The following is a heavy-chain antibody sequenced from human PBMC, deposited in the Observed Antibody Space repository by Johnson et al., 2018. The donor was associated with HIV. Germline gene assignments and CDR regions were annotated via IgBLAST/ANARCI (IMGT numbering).Heavy chain of an antibody. CDR3: AKRHGPRVGAAHDAFDI. CDR1: GFTFSSYG. CDR2: IRYDGSNK. J-gene: IGHJ3*02. V-gene: IGHV3-30*02. Sequence: VQLVESGGGVVQPGGSLRLSCAASGFTFSSYGMHWVRQAPGKGLEWVAFIRYDGSNKYYADSVKGRFTISRDNSKNTLYLQMNSLRAEDTAVYYCAKRHGPRVGAAHDAFDIWGQGTRVTVAS. D-gene: IGHD1-26*01.